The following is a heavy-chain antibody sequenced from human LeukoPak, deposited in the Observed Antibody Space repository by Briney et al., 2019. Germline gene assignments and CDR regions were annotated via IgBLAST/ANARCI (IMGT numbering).Heavy chain of an antibody. CDR1: GFTFSSYT. CDR3: ARDVRSDYDLFGIFYGIDV. CDR2: MSSNGNYI. Sequence: GGSLRLSCAASGFTFSSYTMNWVRQAPGQGLEWVSSMSSNGNYIYYADSMKGRFTSSRDNGKNSLYLQMNSLRAEDTAVYYCARDVRSDYDLFGIFYGIDVWGQGTTVTVSS. D-gene: IGHD5-12*01. V-gene: IGHV3-21*06. J-gene: IGHJ6*02.